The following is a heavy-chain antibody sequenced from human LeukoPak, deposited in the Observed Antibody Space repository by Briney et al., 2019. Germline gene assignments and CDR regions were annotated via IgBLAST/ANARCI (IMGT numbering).Heavy chain of an antibody. V-gene: IGHV3-21*01. CDR3: ARDPGYSYGYEGPYYFDY. CDR1: GFTFSSYS. Sequence: VGSLRLSCAASGFTFSSYSMNWVRQAPGKGLEWVPSISSSSSYIYYADSVKGRFTISRDNAKNSLYLQMNSLRAEDTAVYYCARDPGYSYGYEGPYYFDYWGQGTLVTVSS. CDR2: ISSSSSYI. J-gene: IGHJ4*02. D-gene: IGHD5-18*01.